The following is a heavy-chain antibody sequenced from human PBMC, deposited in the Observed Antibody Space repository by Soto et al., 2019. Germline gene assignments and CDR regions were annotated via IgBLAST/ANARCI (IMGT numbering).Heavy chain of an antibody. CDR2: IGTAGDT. D-gene: IGHD3-3*01. J-gene: IGHJ4*02. CDR1: GFTFSSYD. CDR3: ARGRYYAFWRGYLTQDYYFDY. Sequence: GGSLRLSCAASGFTFSSYDMHWVRQATGKGLEWVSAIGTAGDTYYPGSVKGRFTISRENAKNSLYLQMNSLRAGDTAVYYCARGRYYAFWRGYLTQDYYFDYWGQGTLVTVSS. V-gene: IGHV3-13*01.